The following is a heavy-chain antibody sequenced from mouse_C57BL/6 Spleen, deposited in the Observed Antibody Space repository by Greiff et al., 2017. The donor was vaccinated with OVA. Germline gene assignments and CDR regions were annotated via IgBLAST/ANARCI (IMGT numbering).Heavy chain of an antibody. CDR3: ARDTTVVAKGFAY. CDR2: IYPGSGST. Sequence: QVQLQQPGAELVKPGASVKMSCKASGYTFTSYWITWVKQRPGQGLEWIGDIYPGSGSTNNNEKFKSKATLTVDTSSSTAYMQLSSLTSEDSAVYYCARDTTVVAKGFAYWGQGTLVTVSA. J-gene: IGHJ3*01. V-gene: IGHV1-55*01. D-gene: IGHD1-1*01. CDR1: GYTFTSYW.